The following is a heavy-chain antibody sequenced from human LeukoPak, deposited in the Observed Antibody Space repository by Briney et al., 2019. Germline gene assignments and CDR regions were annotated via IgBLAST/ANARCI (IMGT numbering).Heavy chain of an antibody. CDR2: FDPDDAET. CDR1: GHTVTEFS. CDR3: ATGQTTPVLVDTLHF. D-gene: IGHD4-17*01. V-gene: IGHV1-24*01. J-gene: IGHJ4*02. Sequence: ASVKVSCKVSGHTVTEFSIHWVRQAPGKGLEWMGGFDPDDAETVFARKFQGRVTMTEDTSTNTAYMELTSLRSEDTAVYNCATGQTTPVLVDTLHFWGQGTLVTVSS.